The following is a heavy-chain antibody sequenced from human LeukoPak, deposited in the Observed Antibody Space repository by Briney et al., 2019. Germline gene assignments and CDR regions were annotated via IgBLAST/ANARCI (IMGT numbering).Heavy chain of an antibody. CDR1: GFTFSTYG. Sequence: PGGSLRLSCAASGFTFSTYGMLWVRQAPGQGPEWVALIRYDGSNKYYADSVKGRFTISRDYSKNTLYLQMNSLRVEDTAMYYCAKAGTQQWLLVGVYWGQGALVTVSS. CDR3: AKAGTQQWLLVGVY. D-gene: IGHD6-19*01. V-gene: IGHV3-30*02. CDR2: IRYDGSNK. J-gene: IGHJ4*02.